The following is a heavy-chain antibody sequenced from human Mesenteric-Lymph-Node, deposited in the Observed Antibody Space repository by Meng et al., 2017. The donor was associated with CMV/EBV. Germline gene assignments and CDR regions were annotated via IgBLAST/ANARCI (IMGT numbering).Heavy chain of an antibody. CDR3: AREMRYDSSGYQSVD. Sequence: ASVKVSCKASGYTFTSYGISWVRQAPGQGLEWMGWISAYNGNTNYAQKLQGRVTMTTDTSTSTAYMELRSLRSDDTAVYYCAREMRYDSSGYQSVDWGQGTLVTVSS. D-gene: IGHD3-22*01. CDR1: GYTFTSYG. V-gene: IGHV1-18*01. CDR2: ISAYNGNT. J-gene: IGHJ4*02.